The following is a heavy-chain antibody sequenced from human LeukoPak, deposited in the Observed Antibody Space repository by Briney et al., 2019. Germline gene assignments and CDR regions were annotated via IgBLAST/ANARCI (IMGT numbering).Heavy chain of an antibody. Sequence: ASVKVSCKASGGTFSSYAINWVRQAPGQGLEWMGGIIPIFGTTIYAQTFQGRVTITADISTSTAYMELSSLRSEDTAVFYCATAQYYYDRLDAFDIWGQGTMVTVS. D-gene: IGHD3-22*01. CDR1: GGTFSSYA. V-gene: IGHV1-69*06. CDR2: IIPIFGTT. CDR3: ATAQYYYDRLDAFDI. J-gene: IGHJ3*02.